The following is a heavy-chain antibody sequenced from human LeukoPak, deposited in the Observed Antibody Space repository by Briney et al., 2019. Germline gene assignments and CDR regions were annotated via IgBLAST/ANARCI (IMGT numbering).Heavy chain of an antibody. CDR1: GGSVSSDGYY. Sequence: SETLSLTCTVSGGSVSSDGYYWSWIRQHPGRGLEWIGYIHYSGNTYYKPSLKSRVTMSVDTSKNRFSLKLSSVTAADTAVYYCARDAYGDSAFDIWGQGTMVTVSS. CDR3: ARDAYGDSAFDI. V-gene: IGHV4-31*03. J-gene: IGHJ3*02. CDR2: IHYSGNT. D-gene: IGHD4-17*01.